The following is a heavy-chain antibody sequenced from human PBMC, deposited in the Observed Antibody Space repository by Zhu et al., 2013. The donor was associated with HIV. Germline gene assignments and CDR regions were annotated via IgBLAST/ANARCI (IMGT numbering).Heavy chain of an antibody. CDR2: ISGNNDDT. CDR1: GYSFTNYG. V-gene: IGHV1-18*01. D-gene: IGHD4-17*01. CDR3: ARDYYSDYVFDY. Sequence: QVQLVQSGAEVKTPGASVKVSCKTSGYSFTNYGISWVRQAPGQGLEWMGWISGNNDDTNIAQRFQGRVSMTSDTSTSTVYMELRSLRSDDTAVFYCARDYYSDYVFDYWGQGTLVT. J-gene: IGHJ4*02.